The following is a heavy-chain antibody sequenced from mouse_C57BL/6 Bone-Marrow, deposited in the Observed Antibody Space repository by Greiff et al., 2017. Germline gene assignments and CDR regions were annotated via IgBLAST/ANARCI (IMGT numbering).Heavy chain of an antibody. CDR2: ISTGGSYT. V-gene: IGHV5-9-3*01. CDR3: ARFSVAYFDY. J-gene: IGHJ2*01. Sequence: EVQLVESGGGLVKPGGSLKLSCAASGFTFSSFAMSWVRQTPEKRLEWVASISTGGSYTYYPDSVKGRFNISRDNAKNTLYLQMSSLMSEDTAMYYCARFSVAYFDYWGQGTTLTVSS. D-gene: IGHD6-2*01. CDR1: GFTFSSFA.